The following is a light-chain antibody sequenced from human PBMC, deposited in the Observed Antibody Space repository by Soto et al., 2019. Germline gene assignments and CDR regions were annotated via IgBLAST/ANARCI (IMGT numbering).Light chain of an antibody. CDR2: DAS. CDR3: QQYGSSPIT. Sequence: EIVLTQSPGTLPLSPGERATLSCRASQSVSSSYLAWYQQKPGLAPRLLIYDASSRATGIPDRFSGSGSGTDFTLTISRLEPEDFVVYYCQQYGSSPITFGQGTRLEIK. CDR1: QSVSSSY. V-gene: IGKV3D-20*01. J-gene: IGKJ5*01.